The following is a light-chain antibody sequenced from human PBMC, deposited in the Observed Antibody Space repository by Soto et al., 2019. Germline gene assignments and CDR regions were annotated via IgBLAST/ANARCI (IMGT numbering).Light chain of an antibody. CDR3: QQYNKWPPIT. V-gene: IGKV3-15*01. J-gene: IGKJ5*01. Sequence: EVVLTPSPGPLSLSPGERATPSCRASQSVSSDLAWYQQKPGQAPRLLIYRASTRASDIPARFSGSGSETEFTLTISSVQSADFAVYYCQQYNKWPPITFGQGTRLEI. CDR2: RAS. CDR1: QSVSSD.